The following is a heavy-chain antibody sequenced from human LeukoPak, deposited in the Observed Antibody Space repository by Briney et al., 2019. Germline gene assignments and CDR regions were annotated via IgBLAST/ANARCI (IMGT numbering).Heavy chain of an antibody. V-gene: IGHV3-23*01. D-gene: IGHD4-17*01. CDR2: MSGSGGST. J-gene: IGHJ6*02. CDR1: GFTFSSYA. Sequence: PGGSLRLSCAASGFTFSSYAMRWVRQAPGKGLEWVSSMSGSGGSTYYADSVKGRFTISRDDSKNTLYLQMNSLRAEDTAVYYCARVRYGELDVWGQGTTVTVSS. CDR3: ARVRYGELDV.